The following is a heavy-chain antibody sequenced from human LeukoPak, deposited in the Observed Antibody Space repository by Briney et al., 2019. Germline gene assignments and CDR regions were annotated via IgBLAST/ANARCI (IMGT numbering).Heavy chain of an antibody. V-gene: IGHV4-4*07. CDR1: GGSISSYY. CDR2: IYTSGST. J-gene: IGHJ6*03. CDR3: ARRMTHKPYYMDV. Sequence: SETLSLTCTVSGGSISSYYWSWIRQPAGKGLEWIGRIYTSGSTNYNPSLKSRVTISVDTSKNQFSLKLSSATPADTAVYYCARRMTHKPYYMDVWGKGTTVTVSS. D-gene: IGHD2-21*02.